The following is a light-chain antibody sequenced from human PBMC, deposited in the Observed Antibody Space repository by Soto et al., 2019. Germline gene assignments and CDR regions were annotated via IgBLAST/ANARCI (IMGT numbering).Light chain of an antibody. Sequence: EIVMTQSPATLSVSPGERATLSCRASQSVSSNLAWYQQKPGQAPRLLIYGASTRATGIPARLSGSGSGTEFTPTISSLQSEDFAVYYCQQYNNWPLTFGPGTKVDIK. CDR3: QQYNNWPLT. CDR1: QSVSSN. J-gene: IGKJ3*01. CDR2: GAS. V-gene: IGKV3-15*01.